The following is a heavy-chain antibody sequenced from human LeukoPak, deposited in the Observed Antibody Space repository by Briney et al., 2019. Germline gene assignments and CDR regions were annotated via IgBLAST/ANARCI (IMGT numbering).Heavy chain of an antibody. Sequence: GGSLRLSCAASGFTFSSYAMSWVRQAPGEGLEWVSAISGSSGSTYYADSVKGRFTISRDNSKNTLYLQMNSLRAEDTAVYYCARDSDFWSGYYYNFDYWGQGTLVTVSS. CDR2: ISGSSGST. CDR3: ARDSDFWSGYYYNFDY. D-gene: IGHD3-3*01. CDR1: GFTFSSYA. V-gene: IGHV3-23*01. J-gene: IGHJ4*02.